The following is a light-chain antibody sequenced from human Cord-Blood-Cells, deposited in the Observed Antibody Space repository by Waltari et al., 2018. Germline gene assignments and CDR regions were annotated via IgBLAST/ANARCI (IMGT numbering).Light chain of an antibody. J-gene: IGLJ2*01. Sequence: QLVLTQSPSASASLGASVKLTCTLSSGHSSYAIAWHPQQPEKGPRYLMKLNSDGSHSKGDGIPDRFSGSSSGAERYLTISSLQSEDKADYYCQTWGTGIVVFGGGTKLTVL. V-gene: IGLV4-69*01. CDR3: QTWGTGIVV. CDR1: SGHSSYA. CDR2: LNSDGSH.